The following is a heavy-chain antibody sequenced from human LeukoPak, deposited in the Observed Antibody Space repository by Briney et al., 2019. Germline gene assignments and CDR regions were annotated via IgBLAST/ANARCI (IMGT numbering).Heavy chain of an antibody. CDR2: ISGGGSYT. D-gene: IGHD3-22*01. V-gene: IGHV3-23*01. J-gene: IGHJ3*02. Sequence: GGSLRLSCAASGFIFNNYAMSWVRQAPGEGLEWVSTISGGGSYTYYADSVKGRFTISRDNSKNTLYLQMNSLRAEDTAVYYCAKAVRGYQHDALDIWGQGTMVTVSS. CDR1: GFIFNNYA. CDR3: AKAVRGYQHDALDI.